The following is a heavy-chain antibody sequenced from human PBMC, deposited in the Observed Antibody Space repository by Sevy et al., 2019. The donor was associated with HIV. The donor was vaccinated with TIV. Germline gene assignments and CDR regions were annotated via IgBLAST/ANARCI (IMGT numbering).Heavy chain of an antibody. Sequence: GGSLRLSCKPSGFTFISYAMNWVRQAPGKGLEWVSTIYGSSGATYYGDSVKGWFTISRDNSKNTLYLQMNSLRTEDTAVYYCAGGRYDSSGSFDAFDIWGQGTMVTVSS. J-gene: IGHJ3*02. CDR3: AGGRYDSSGSFDAFDI. CDR1: GFTFISYA. CDR2: IYGSSGAT. V-gene: IGHV3-23*01. D-gene: IGHD3-22*01.